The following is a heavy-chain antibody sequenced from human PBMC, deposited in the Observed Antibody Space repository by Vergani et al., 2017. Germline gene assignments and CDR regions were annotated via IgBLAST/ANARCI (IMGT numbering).Heavy chain of an antibody. Sequence: EVQLVESGGGLVKPGGSLRLSCAVSGFTFSNAWMNWVRQAPGKGLEWVSFVSTGTKSQSYAESVKGRFTISRDSAKNSLYLQMDSLRAEDTAVYYCAREYSSTSGRAFDFWGQGTKVTVSS. CDR2: VSTGTKSQ. V-gene: IGHV3-48*01. J-gene: IGHJ3*01. D-gene: IGHD2-2*01. CDR3: AREYSSTSGRAFDF. CDR1: GFTFSNAW.